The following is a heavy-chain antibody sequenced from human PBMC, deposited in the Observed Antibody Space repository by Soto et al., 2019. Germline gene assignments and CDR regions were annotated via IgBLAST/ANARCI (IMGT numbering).Heavy chain of an antibody. J-gene: IGHJ4*02. CDR2: INPVGSAT. D-gene: IGHD3-16*01. Sequence: GGSLRLSCAASGFTFSRYWMSWVRQSPEKGLEWVANINPVGSATNYVDFVKGRFTISRDNAKNSLYLQMNSLRAEDTAIYYCARGGQSKASWWGQGIVVTVSS. V-gene: IGHV3-7*05. CDR3: ARGGQSKASW. CDR1: GFTFSRYW.